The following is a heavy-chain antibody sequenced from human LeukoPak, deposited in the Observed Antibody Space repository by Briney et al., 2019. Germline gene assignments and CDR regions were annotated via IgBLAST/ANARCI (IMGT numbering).Heavy chain of an antibody. V-gene: IGHV1-69*06. Sequence: ASVKVSCKASGGTFSSYAISWVRQAPGQGLEWMGGIIPIFGTANYAQKFQGRVTITADKSTSTAYMELSSLRSEDTAVYYCARALQYSSGWYFDYWGQGTLVTVSS. D-gene: IGHD6-19*01. CDR3: ARALQYSSGWYFDY. CDR1: GGTFSSYA. J-gene: IGHJ4*02. CDR2: IIPIFGTA.